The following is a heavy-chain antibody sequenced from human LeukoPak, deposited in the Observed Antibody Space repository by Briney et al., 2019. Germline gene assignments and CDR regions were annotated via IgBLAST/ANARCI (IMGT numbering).Heavy chain of an antibody. Sequence: SETLSLTRTVSGGSISSSSAYWGWIRQPPGKGLERIRSIYYSKNTYYNPSLKSRVTISADTSKNQFSLTLGSVSATDTAVYYCVSPRGFSYGYFDYWGQGTLVTVSS. V-gene: IGHV4-39*01. CDR3: VSPRGFSYGYFDY. J-gene: IGHJ4*02. CDR2: IYYSKNT. CDR1: GGSISSSSAY. D-gene: IGHD5-18*01.